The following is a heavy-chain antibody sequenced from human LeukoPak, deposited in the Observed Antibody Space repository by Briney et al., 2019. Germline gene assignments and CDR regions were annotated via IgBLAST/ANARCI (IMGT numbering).Heavy chain of an antibody. Sequence: SVKVSCKASGDTFSSYTISWVRQAPGQGLEWMGGIIPIFGSANYAQKFQGRVTITADESTSTAYMELRSLRSDDTAVYYCARDLLTYYYDSSGFLLVDIWGQGTMVTVSS. D-gene: IGHD3-22*01. CDR3: ARDLLTYYYDSSGFLLVDI. J-gene: IGHJ3*02. CDR2: IIPIFGSA. CDR1: GDTFSSYT. V-gene: IGHV1-69*13.